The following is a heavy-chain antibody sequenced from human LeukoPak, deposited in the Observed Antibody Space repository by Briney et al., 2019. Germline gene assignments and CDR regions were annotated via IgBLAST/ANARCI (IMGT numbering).Heavy chain of an antibody. CDR1: GFNFITAA. CDR3: VKDIQLST. CDR2: IGSSGGST. V-gene: IGHV3-23*01. D-gene: IGHD5-24*01. Sequence: GGSLIPSCAASGFNFITAAMTWVRQAPGKGLEWVSLIGSSGGSTYYADSVKGRFTISRDNFNHTLSLQMNSLRVEDTAIYYCVKDIQLSTWGLGTMVTVSS. J-gene: IGHJ3*01.